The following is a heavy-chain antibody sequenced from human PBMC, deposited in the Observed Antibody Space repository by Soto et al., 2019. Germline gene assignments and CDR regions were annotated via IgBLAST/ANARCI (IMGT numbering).Heavy chain of an antibody. D-gene: IGHD6-19*01. CDR2: IYHSGST. Sequence: SETLSLTCAVSGYSISSGYYWGWIRQPPGKGLEWIGSIYHSGSTYYNPSLKSRVTISVDTSKNQFSLKLSSVTAADTAKYYCARSGASSGWLGGQGTQVTVSS. CDR1: GYSISSGYY. CDR3: ARSGASSGWL. V-gene: IGHV4-38-2*01. J-gene: IGHJ4*02.